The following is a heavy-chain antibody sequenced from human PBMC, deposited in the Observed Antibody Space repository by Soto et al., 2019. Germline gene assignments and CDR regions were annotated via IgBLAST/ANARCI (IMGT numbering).Heavy chain of an antibody. J-gene: IGHJ4*02. D-gene: IGHD3-16*02. CDR1: GGTFSSYA. CDR2: IIPIFGTA. V-gene: IGHV1-69*13. Sequence: GASVKVSCKASGGTFSSYAISWVRQAPGQGLEWMGGIIPIFGTANYAQKVQGRVTITADESTSTAYMELRSLRSDDTAVYYCARAPRIVTPASGIRDFDYWGQGALVTVSS. CDR3: ARAPRIVTPASGIRDFDY.